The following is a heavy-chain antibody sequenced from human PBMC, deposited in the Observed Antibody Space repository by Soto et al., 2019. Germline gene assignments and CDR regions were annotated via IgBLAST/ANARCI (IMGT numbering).Heavy chain of an antibody. CDR1: GFTFSSSW. V-gene: IGHV3-74*01. J-gene: IGHJ4*02. Sequence: SLRISCAVSGFTFSSSWMHLVRQAPGKRLVWVSRINTDGSSTSYADSVKGRFTISRDNAKNTLYLQMISLRAEDTAVYYCTRDPPDTGIDYGGQGTMVTVSS. CDR2: INTDGSST. CDR3: TRDPPDTGIDY. D-gene: IGHD1-1*01.